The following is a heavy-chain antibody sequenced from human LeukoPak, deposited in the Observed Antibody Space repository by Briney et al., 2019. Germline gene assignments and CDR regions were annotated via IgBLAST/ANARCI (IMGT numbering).Heavy chain of an antibody. CDR2: MNPNSGNT. D-gene: IGHD3-10*01. J-gene: IGHJ5*02. V-gene: IGHV1-8*01. Sequence: EASVKVSCKASGYTFTSYDINWVRQATGQGLEWMGWMNPNSGNTGYAQKFQGRVTMTRNTSISTAYMELSSLRSEDTAVYYCARASMVRGVIISYWFDPWGQGTLVTVSS. CDR1: GYTFTSYD. CDR3: ARASMVRGVIISYWFDP.